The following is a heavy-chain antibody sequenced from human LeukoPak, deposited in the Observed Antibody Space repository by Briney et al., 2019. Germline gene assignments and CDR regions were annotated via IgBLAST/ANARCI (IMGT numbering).Heavy chain of an antibody. CDR3: ARDDVAWNDVHWFDP. D-gene: IGHD1-1*01. V-gene: IGHV3-9*01. CDR1: GFTFDDYA. Sequence: PGGSLRLSCAASGFTFDDYAMHWVRQAPGKGLEWVSGISWNSGSIGYADSVKGRFTISRDNAKNSLYLQMSSLRVEDTAVYYCARDDVAWNDVHWFDPWGQGALVTVSS. CDR2: ISWNSGSI. J-gene: IGHJ5*02.